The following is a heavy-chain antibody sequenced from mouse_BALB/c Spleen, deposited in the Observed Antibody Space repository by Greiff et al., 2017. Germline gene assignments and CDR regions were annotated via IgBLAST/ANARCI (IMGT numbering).Heavy chain of an antibody. D-gene: IGHD1-1*02. CDR1: GYTFTDYA. Sequence: VKLQESGAELVRPGVSVKISCKGSGYTFTDYAMHWVKQSHAKSLEWIGVISTYYGDASYNQKFKGKATMTVDKSSSTAYMELARLTSEDSAIYYCARGGSYDAMDYWGQGTSVTVSS. V-gene: IGHV1S137*01. CDR3: ARGGSYDAMDY. CDR2: ISTYYGDA. J-gene: IGHJ4*01.